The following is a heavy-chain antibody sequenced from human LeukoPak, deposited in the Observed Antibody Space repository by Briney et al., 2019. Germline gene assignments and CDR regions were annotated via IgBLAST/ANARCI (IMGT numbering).Heavy chain of an antibody. CDR2: IRNKANGYRT. V-gene: IGHV3-72*01. CDR1: GFTFSDYY. Sequence: PGGSLRLSCAASGFTFSDYYMDWVRQAPGKGLEWIGRIRNKANGYRTEYAASVKGRLTISRDDSENSLFLQMNSLKIEDTAVYYCARGLGAHQFPYWGQGTLVIVSS. J-gene: IGHJ4*02. D-gene: IGHD2-2*01. CDR3: ARGLGAHQFPY.